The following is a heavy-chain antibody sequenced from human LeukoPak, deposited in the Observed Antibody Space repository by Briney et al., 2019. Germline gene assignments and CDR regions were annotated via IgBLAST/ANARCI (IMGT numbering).Heavy chain of an antibody. D-gene: IGHD5-18*01. V-gene: IGHV1-8*01. CDR2: MNPNSGNT. J-gene: IGHJ4*02. CDR1: GYTFTSYD. CDR3: AKVRRGYSYGHFDY. Sequence: ASVKVSCKASGYTFTSYDINWVRQATGQGLGWMGWMNPNSGNTGYAQKFQGRVTMTRNTSISTAYMELSSLRSEDTALYYCAKVRRGYSYGHFDYWGQGTLVTVSS.